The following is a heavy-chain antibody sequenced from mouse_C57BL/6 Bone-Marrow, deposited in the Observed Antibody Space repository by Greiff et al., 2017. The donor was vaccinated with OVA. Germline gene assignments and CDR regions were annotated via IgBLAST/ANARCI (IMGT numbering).Heavy chain of an antibody. D-gene: IGHD2-4*01. Sequence: VQLQQPGAELVKPGASVKLSCKASGYTFTSYWMHWVKQRPGQGLEWIGMIHPNSGSTNYNEKFKSKATLTVDKSSSTAYMQLSSLTSEDSAVYYCARYYDYPFYYAMDYGGQGTSGTVSS. V-gene: IGHV1-64*01. J-gene: IGHJ4*01. CDR2: IHPNSGST. CDR1: GYTFTSYW. CDR3: ARYYDYPFYYAMDY.